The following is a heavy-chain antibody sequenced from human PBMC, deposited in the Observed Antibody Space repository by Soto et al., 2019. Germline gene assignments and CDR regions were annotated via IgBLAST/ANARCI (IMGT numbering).Heavy chain of an antibody. V-gene: IGHV3-23*01. Sequence: EVPLLDSGGGLVQPGGSLRLSCAASGFTFSSYAMNWVRQAPGKGLEWASVISGSGDSTYYADSVKGRFTISRDNSKNTLYLQMNSLRAEDTAVYYCARRGPGTYFDYWGQGTLVTVSS. CDR2: ISGSGDST. J-gene: IGHJ4*02. CDR1: GFTFSSYA. CDR3: ARRGPGTYFDY. D-gene: IGHD6-13*01.